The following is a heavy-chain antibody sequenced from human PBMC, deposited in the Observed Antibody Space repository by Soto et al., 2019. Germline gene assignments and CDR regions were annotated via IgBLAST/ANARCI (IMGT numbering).Heavy chain of an antibody. CDR3: ARDFYGGYTYGPGDY. CDR1: VFTFISYG. CDR2: IWYDGSKI. D-gene: IGHD5-18*01. Sequence: PGWSLSLSCASSVFTFISYGMHWVRQAPGKGLEWVAVIWYDGSKIYYVDSVKGRFTISRDNAKRSLYLQMNSLRAEDTAVYYCARDFYGGYTYGPGDYWGQGALVTVSS. J-gene: IGHJ4*02. V-gene: IGHV3-33*01.